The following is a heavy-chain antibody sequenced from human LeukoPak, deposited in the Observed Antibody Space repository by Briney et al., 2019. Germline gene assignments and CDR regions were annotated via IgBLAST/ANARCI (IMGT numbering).Heavy chain of an antibody. J-gene: IGHJ5*02. D-gene: IGHD4-11*01. Sequence: TGGSLRLSCVASGFNFSDYAMNWVRQAPGKGLEWVSAISGSSGTTHYADSVKGRFAISRDNSKNTSSLQMSHLRHEDTARYYCAKDRYSNYGNWFDPWGQGTQVTVFS. V-gene: IGHV3-23*01. CDR1: GFNFSDYA. CDR3: AKDRYSNYGNWFDP. CDR2: ISGSSGTT.